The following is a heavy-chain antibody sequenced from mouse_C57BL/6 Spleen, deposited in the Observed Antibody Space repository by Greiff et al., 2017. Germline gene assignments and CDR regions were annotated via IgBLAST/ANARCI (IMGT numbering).Heavy chain of an antibody. CDR1: GFSFRSYG. J-gene: IGHJ1*03. Sequence: EVKLVESRGDLGMPGGSLKLWCAACGFSFRSYGMSWVRPTPDKRLEWVATISSGGSYTYYPDSVKGRFTISRDNAKNTLYLQMSSLKSEDTAMYYCARRYYRSILYCHFDVWSTGTPSTVSP. D-gene: IGHD1-1*01. CDR2: ISSGGSYT. CDR3: ARRYYRSILYCHFDV. V-gene: IGHV5-6*02.